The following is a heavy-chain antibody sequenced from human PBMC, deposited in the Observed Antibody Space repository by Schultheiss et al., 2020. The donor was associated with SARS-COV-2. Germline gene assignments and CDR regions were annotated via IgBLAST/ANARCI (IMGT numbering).Heavy chain of an antibody. CDR3: ATLDYTLSRGRGYFHH. CDR2: INHSGST. CDR1: GGSFSGYY. V-gene: IGHV4-34*01. Sequence: SETLSLTCAVYGGSFSGYYWSWIRQPPGKGLEWIGEINHSGSTNYNPSLKSRVTISVDTSKNQFSLKLSSVTAADTAVYYCATLDYTLSRGRGYFHHWGQGTLVTVSS. D-gene: IGHD3/OR15-3a*01. J-gene: IGHJ1*01.